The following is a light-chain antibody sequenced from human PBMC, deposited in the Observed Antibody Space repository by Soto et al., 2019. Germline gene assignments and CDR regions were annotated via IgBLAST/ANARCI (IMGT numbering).Light chain of an antibody. V-gene: IGLV1-44*01. CDR1: SSNIGCNA. CDR3: AACDGSPNVV. J-gene: IGLJ2*01. CDR2: SNN. Sequence: QSALTQPPSASGTPGQRVTISCSGSSSNIGCNAVNWYHQLPGTAPKLLIYSNNQRPSGVSDRFSGSKSGTSASLAISGLQSEDEADYYCAACDGSPNVVFGGGTKLTVL.